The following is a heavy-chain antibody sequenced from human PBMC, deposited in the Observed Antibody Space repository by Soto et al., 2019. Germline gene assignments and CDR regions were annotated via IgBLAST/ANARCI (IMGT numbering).Heavy chain of an antibody. V-gene: IGHV4-34*01. CDR3: ARGAGSGWDYYYYGMDV. Sequence: QVQLQQWGAGLLKPSETLSLTCGVYGGSFSGYYWSWIRQPPGKGLEWIGEINHSGSTNYNPSLKSRVTILVDTSNNPFSLKLSSVTAAETAVYYCARGAGSGWDYYYYGMDVWGQGTTVTVSS. CDR2: INHSGST. CDR1: GGSFSGYY. D-gene: IGHD6-19*01. J-gene: IGHJ6*02.